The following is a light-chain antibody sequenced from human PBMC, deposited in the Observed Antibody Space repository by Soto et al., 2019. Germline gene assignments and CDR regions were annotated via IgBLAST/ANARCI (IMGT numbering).Light chain of an antibody. CDR1: STDFVSYNR. CDR3: SLYTSENTYV. J-gene: IGLJ1*01. Sequence: QSALTQPPSVSGSPGQSVTISCTGTSTDFVSYNRVSWYQQPPGTAPKLIIYEASNRPSAVPDRFSGSKSGNTASLTISGLQAADEADYYCSLYTSENTYVFGIGTKLTVL. CDR2: EAS. V-gene: IGLV2-18*01.